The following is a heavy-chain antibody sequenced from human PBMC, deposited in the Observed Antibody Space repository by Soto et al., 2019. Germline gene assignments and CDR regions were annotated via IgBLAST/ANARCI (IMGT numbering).Heavy chain of an antibody. D-gene: IGHD3-16*02. CDR2: IKQDGSEK. V-gene: IGHV3-7*05. CDR1: GFTFSSYW. Sequence: GGSLRLSCAASGFTFSSYWMSWVRQAPGKGLEWVANIKQDGSEKYYVDSVKGRFTISRDNAKNSLYLQMNSLRAEDTAVYYCARDRRGVIVITDAFDIWGQGTMVTVSS. J-gene: IGHJ3*02. CDR3: ARDRRGVIVITDAFDI.